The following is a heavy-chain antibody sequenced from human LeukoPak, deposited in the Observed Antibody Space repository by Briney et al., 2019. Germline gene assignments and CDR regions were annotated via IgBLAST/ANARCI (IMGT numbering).Heavy chain of an antibody. CDR1: GFSASSYY. CDR3: ARGLEMAIDD. J-gene: IGHJ4*02. Sequence: GGSRRLSCEASGFSASSYYMSWVGQVQGKGLKWVSVIYSGGSTYYADSVKGRFTISGDNSKNTLYLQMNSLRAEDTAVYYCARGLEMAIDDWGQGTLVTVSS. V-gene: IGHV3-66*01. D-gene: IGHD5-24*01. CDR2: IYSGGST.